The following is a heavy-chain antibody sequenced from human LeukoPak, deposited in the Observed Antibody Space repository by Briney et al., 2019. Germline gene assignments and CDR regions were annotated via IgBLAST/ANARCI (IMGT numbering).Heavy chain of an antibody. Sequence: SETLSLTCSVSGVSISSYYWTWIRQPAGKGLEWIGRMYIGGTRNYNPSLKSRVTLSIDTSKNQFSLKLSSVTAADTAVYYCARSLPRENSYAYGFWFDPWGQGTLVTVSS. CDR3: ARSLPRENSYAYGFWFDP. D-gene: IGHD3-16*01. V-gene: IGHV4-4*07. CDR1: GVSISSYY. J-gene: IGHJ5*02. CDR2: MYIGGTR.